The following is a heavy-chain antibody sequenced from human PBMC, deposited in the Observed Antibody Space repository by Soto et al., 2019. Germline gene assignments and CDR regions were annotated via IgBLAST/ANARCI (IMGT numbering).Heavy chain of an antibody. V-gene: IGHV1-18*01. D-gene: IGHD2-2*01. CDR3: AREALEYCSSTSCYGMDV. CDR1: GYTFTSYG. Sequence: ASVKVSCKASGYTFTSYGISWVRQAPGQGLEWMGWISAYNGNTNYAQKLQGRVTMTTDTSTSTAYMELSSLRSEDTAVYYCAREALEYCSSTSCYGMDVWGQGTTVTVSS. CDR2: ISAYNGNT. J-gene: IGHJ6*02.